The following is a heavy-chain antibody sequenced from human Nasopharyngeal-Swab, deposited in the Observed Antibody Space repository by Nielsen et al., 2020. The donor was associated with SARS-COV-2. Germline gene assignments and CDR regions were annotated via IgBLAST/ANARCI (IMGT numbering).Heavy chain of an antibody. Sequence: GGSLRLSCAASGFTFSSYGMHWVRQAPGKGLEWVAVIWYDGSNKYYADSVKGRFTISRDNSKNTLYLQMNSLRAEDTAVYYCARDNWQWLVQEYYMGVWGKGTTVTVSS. D-gene: IGHD6-19*01. V-gene: IGHV3-33*01. J-gene: IGHJ6*03. CDR2: IWYDGSNK. CDR3: ARDNWQWLVQEYYMGV. CDR1: GFTFSSYG.